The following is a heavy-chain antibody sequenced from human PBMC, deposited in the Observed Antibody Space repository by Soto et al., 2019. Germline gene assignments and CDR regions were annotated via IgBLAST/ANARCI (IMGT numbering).Heavy chain of an antibody. J-gene: IGHJ4*02. V-gene: IGHV4-59*08. CDR3: ARHMDTSGSEAFDV. CDR2: IYYSGRT. Sequence: SETLSLTCTVSGGSMNPYYWSWIRQSPGEGLEWIAFIYYSGRTSYNPSLKSRATILLDASTNEFSLKLTSVTAADTAIYYCARHMDTSGSEAFDVWXRGTLVKSPQ. CDR1: GGSMNPYY. D-gene: IGHD6-19*01.